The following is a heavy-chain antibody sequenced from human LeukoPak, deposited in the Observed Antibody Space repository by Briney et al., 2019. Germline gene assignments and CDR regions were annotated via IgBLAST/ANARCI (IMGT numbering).Heavy chain of an antibody. V-gene: IGHV3-30*18. J-gene: IGHJ4*02. Sequence: GGSLRLSCAASGFTFSSYGMHWVRQAPGKGLEWVAVISYDGSNKYYADSVKGRFTISRDNSKNTLYPQMNSLRAEDTAVYYCAKDTTYYDYVWGSYRPTAPFYFDYWGQGTLVTVSS. CDR3: AKDTTYYDYVWGSYRPTAPFYFDY. D-gene: IGHD3-16*02. CDR1: GFTFSSYG. CDR2: ISYDGSNK.